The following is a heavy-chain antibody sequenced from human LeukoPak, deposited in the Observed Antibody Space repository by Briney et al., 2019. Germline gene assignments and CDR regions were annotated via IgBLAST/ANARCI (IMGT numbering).Heavy chain of an antibody. J-gene: IGHJ4*02. CDR3: ARVGSSSKKGYFDY. CDR1: GFTFSSYS. D-gene: IGHD2-15*01. Sequence: TGGSQRLSCAASGFTFSSYSMNWVRQAPGKGLEWVSSISSSSSYIYYADSVKGRFTISRDNAKNSLYLQMNSLRAEDTAVYYCARVGSSSKKGYFDYWGQGTLVTVSS. V-gene: IGHV3-21*01. CDR2: ISSSSSYI.